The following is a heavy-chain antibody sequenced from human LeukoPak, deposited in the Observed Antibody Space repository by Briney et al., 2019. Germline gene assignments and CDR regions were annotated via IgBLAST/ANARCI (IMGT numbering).Heavy chain of an antibody. D-gene: IGHD3-22*01. J-gene: IGHJ4*02. Sequence: ASVKVSCKASGYSFTSYDINWVRQATGQGLEWMGWMNPNSGNTGYAQKFQGRVTMTRSTSISTAYMELSSLRSEDTAVYYCARSMGMIVVVPDYWGQGTLVTVSS. CDR1: GYSFTSYD. CDR3: ARSMGMIVVVPDY. V-gene: IGHV1-8*01. CDR2: MNPNSGNT.